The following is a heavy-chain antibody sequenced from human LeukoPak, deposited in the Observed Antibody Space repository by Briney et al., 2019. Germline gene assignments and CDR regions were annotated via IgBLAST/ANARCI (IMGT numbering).Heavy chain of an antibody. V-gene: IGHV1-69*13. CDR1: GGTFSSYA. D-gene: IGHD1-26*01. CDR3: ARALDSGPNFDY. CDR2: IIPTFGTA. J-gene: IGHJ4*02. Sequence: SVKVSCKASGGTFSSYAISWVRQAPGQGLEWMGGIIPTFGTANYAQKFQGRVTVTADESTSTAYMELSSLRSEDTAVYYCARALDSGPNFDYWGQGTLVTVSS.